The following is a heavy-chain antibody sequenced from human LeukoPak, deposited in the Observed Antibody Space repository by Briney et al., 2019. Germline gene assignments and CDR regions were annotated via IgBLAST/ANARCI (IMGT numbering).Heavy chain of an antibody. J-gene: IGHJ5*02. CDR3: ARVFGTKLWFGELLGWFDP. D-gene: IGHD3-10*01. CDR1: GGSISSYY. V-gene: IGHV4-59*01. Sequence: SETLSLTCTVSGGSISSYYWSWIRQPPGKGLEWIGYIYYSGSTNYNPSLKSRVTISVDTSKNQFSLKLSSVTAADTAVYYCARVFGTKLWFGELLGWFDPWGQGTLVTVSS. CDR2: IYYSGST.